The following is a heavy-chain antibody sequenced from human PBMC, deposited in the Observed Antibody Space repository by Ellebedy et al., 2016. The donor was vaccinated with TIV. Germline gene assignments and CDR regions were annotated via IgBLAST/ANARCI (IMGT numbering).Heavy chain of an antibody. V-gene: IGHV3-23*01. D-gene: IGHD2-2*01. CDR2: ISGSGTNT. J-gene: IGHJ3*02. CDR1: GFTFSTYA. Sequence: GESLKISCAVSGFTFSTYAMSWVRQAPGKGLEWVSSISGSGTNTYYADFVKGRFTISRDNSKNTLYLQMNSLRAEDTAVYYCASLNIVVAPATSAQGAFDIWGQGTMVTASS. CDR3: ASLNIVVAPATSAQGAFDI.